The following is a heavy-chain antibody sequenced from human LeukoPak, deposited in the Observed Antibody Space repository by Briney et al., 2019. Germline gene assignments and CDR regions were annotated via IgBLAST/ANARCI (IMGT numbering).Heavy chain of an antibody. CDR3: ARAVDTGAFDI. V-gene: IGHV4-59*01. D-gene: IGHD5-18*01. CDR2: IYYSGST. Sequence: SETLSLTCTVSGGSISSYYWSWIRQPLGKGLEWIGYIYYSGSTNYNPSLKSRVTISVDTSKNQFSLKLSSVTAADTAVYYCARAVDTGAFDIWGQGTMVTVSS. CDR1: GGSISSYY. J-gene: IGHJ3*02.